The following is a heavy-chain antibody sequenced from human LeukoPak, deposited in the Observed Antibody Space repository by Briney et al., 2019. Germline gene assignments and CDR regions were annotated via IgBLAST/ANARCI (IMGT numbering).Heavy chain of an antibody. CDR2: ISYRSSHM. D-gene: IGHD6-13*01. CDR3: GTAFPPPRTAAAGDY. CDR1: GFTFSATE. J-gene: IGHJ4*02. V-gene: IGHV3-21*01. Sequence: GGSLRLSCSASGFTFSATEMSSFRQAPGKGLEWVSSISYRSSHMYYADSVKGRFNISRDNAENSLCLQMNSLRAQDTALYYWGTAFPPPRTAAAGDYWGQGTLVTVSS.